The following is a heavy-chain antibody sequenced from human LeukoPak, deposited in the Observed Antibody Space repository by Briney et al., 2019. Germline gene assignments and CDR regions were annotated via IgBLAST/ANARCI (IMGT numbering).Heavy chain of an antibody. CDR2: ISGSGDST. J-gene: IGHJ6*02. Sequence: GGSLRLSCAASGLTFSSYAMSWVRQAPGKGLEWVSAISGSGDSTYYADSVKGRFTISRDSSKNTLYLQMNSLRAEDTAVYYCTYYRTSNLVGGSAYYYGMDVWGQGTTVTVSS. CDR1: GLTFSSYA. V-gene: IGHV3-23*01. D-gene: IGHD3-16*01. CDR3: TYYRTSNLVGGSAYYYGMDV.